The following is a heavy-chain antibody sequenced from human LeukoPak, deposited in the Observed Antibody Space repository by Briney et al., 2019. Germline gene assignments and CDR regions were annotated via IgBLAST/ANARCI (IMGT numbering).Heavy chain of an antibody. CDR2: ISSSSSYI. V-gene: IGHV3-21*01. Sequence: PGGSLRLSCAASGFTFSSYSMNWVRQAPRKGLEWVSSISSSSSYIYYADSVKGRFTISRDNAKNSLDLQMNSLRADDTAVYYCARGPHEGYGMDVWGKGTTVTVSS. CDR3: ARGPHEGYGMDV. J-gene: IGHJ6*04. CDR1: GFTFSSYS.